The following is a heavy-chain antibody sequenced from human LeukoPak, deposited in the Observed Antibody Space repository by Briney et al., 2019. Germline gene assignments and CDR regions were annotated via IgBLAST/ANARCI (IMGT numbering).Heavy chain of an antibody. Sequence: GGSLRLSCAASGFTVSSNYMSWVRQAPGKGLEWVSVIYSGGSTYYADSVKGRFTISRHNSKNTLYLQMNSLRAEDTAVYYCAKYCSSTSCRYYYYYGMDVWGQGTTVTVSS. CDR1: GFTVSSNY. CDR3: AKYCSSTSCRYYYYYGMDV. D-gene: IGHD2-2*01. J-gene: IGHJ6*02. CDR2: IYSGGST. V-gene: IGHV3-53*01.